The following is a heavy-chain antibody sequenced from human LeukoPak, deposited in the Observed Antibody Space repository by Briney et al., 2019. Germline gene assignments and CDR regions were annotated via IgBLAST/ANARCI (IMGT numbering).Heavy chain of an antibody. V-gene: IGHV1-2*06. CDR3: ARGGQRSSWSRGYLDY. CDR2: INPNSGGT. CDR1: GYTFTGYY. J-gene: IGHJ4*02. Sequence: GASVKVSCKASGYTFTGYYMHWVRQAPGQGLEWMGRINPNSGGTNYAQKFQGRVTMTRDRSTSTVYMELSSLRSEDTAVYYCARGGQRSSWSRGYLDYWGEGTLVTVSS. D-gene: IGHD6-13*01.